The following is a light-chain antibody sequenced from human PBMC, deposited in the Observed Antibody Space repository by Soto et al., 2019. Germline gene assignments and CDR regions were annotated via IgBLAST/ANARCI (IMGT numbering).Light chain of an antibody. CDR2: AAS. J-gene: IGKJ5*01. V-gene: IGKV1-9*01. CDR3: QQLNSYPPT. CDR1: EGISSY. Sequence: IQLTQSPSSLAASLVDRVSVTCRASEGISSYLVWYQQKPGKAPKLLIYAASTLQSGVPSRFSGSGSGTDFTLTISSLQPQDFATYYCQQLNSYPPTFGQGTRLEI.